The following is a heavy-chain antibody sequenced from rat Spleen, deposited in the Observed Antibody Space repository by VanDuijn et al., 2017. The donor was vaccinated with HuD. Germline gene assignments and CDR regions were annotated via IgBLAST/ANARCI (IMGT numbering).Heavy chain of an antibody. CDR1: GFTFSDYN. J-gene: IGHJ2*01. V-gene: IGHV5S10*01. CDR2: IIYDGSRT. Sequence: EVQLVESGGGLVQPGRSLKLSCAASGFTFSDYNMAWVRQAPKKGLEWVATIIYDGSRTYYRDSVKGRFTISRDNAKSTLYLQMDSLRSEDTATYYCATWEATTGGGYWGQGVMVTVSS. D-gene: IGHD1-10*01. CDR3: ATWEATTGGGY.